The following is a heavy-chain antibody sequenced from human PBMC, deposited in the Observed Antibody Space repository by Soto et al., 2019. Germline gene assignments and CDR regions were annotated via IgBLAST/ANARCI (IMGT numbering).Heavy chain of an antibody. CDR1: GGTFSSYT. V-gene: IGHV1-69*02. D-gene: IGHD1-26*01. CDR3: ARGGSYVYNYYGMDV. Sequence: QVQLVQSGAEVKKPGSSVKVSCKASGGTFSSYTISWVRQAPGQGLEWMGRIIPILGIANYAQKFQGRVTITADKSTSTAYMELSSLRSEDTAVYYCARGGSYVYNYYGMDVWGQGTTVTVSS. CDR2: IIPILGIA. J-gene: IGHJ6*02.